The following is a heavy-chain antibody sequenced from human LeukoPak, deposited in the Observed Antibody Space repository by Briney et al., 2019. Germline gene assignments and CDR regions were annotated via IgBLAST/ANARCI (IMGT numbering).Heavy chain of an antibody. CDR3: ANRGYRSNGSCYWYFQH. CDR2: ISGSGGNT. D-gene: IGHD2-15*01. CDR1: GFTFSSYA. V-gene: IGHV3-23*01. J-gene: IGHJ1*01. Sequence: PGGSLRLSCAASGFTFSSYAMSWVRQAPGKGLEWVPGISGSGGNTYYADSVKGRFTISRDNSKNTLYLEMSTLRVEDTAVYYCANRGYRSNGSCYWYFQHWGQGTLVTVSS.